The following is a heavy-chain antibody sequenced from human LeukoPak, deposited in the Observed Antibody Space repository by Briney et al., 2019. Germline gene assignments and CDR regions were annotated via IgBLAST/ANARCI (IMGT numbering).Heavy chain of an antibody. V-gene: IGHV3-23*01. CDR2: ISGSGGST. D-gene: IGHD3-22*01. CDR1: GFTFSSYG. J-gene: IGHJ4*02. Sequence: GGSLRLSCAASGFTFSSYGMHWVRQAPGKGLEWVSAISGSGGSTYYADSVKGRFTISRDNSKNTLYLQMNSLRAEDTAVYYCATLIVVVITSGNDFDYWGQGTLVTVSS. CDR3: ATLIVVVITSGNDFDY.